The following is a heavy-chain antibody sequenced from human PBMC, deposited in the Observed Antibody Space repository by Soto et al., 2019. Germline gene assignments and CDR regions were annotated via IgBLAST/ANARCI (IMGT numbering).Heavy chain of an antibody. Sequence: ETLSLTCTVSGGSIRSSYWTWIRQPPGKGLEWIGHMYFSGTTNFNPSLKSRITMSVDTSKNQFSLKLSSVTAADTAVYYCARAAETAGNWFDPWGQGTLVTVSS. D-gene: IGHD2-21*02. CDR2: MYFSGTT. CDR1: GGSIRSSY. CDR3: ARAAETAGNWFDP. J-gene: IGHJ5*02. V-gene: IGHV4-59*01.